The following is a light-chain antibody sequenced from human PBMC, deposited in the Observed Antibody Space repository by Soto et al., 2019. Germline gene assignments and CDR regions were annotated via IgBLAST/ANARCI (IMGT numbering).Light chain of an antibody. CDR2: AAS. CDR3: QQSYSIPWT. Sequence: DIQMTQSPSSLSASVGDRVTITFMASQSISSYLNWYQQKPGKAPKLLIYAASSLQSGVPSRFSGSGSGTDFTLTISSLQPEDFATYYCQQSYSIPWTFGQGTKVDIK. J-gene: IGKJ1*01. CDR1: QSISSY. V-gene: IGKV1-39*01.